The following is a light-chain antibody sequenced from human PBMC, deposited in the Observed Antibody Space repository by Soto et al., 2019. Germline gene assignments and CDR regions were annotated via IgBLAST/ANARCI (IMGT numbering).Light chain of an antibody. J-gene: IGLJ1*01. Sequence: QSALTQPASVSGSPGQSIAVSCTGTSSDVGGYNYVSWYQQHPGRAPKLMIYDVINRPSGVSNRFSGSKSGNTASLTISGLQAEDEADYYCSSYTSSNTYVFGSGTQLTVL. CDR2: DVI. V-gene: IGLV2-14*01. CDR3: SSYTSSNTYV. CDR1: SSDVGGYNY.